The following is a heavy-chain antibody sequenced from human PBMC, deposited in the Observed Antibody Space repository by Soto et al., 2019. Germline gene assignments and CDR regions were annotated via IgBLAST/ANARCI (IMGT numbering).Heavy chain of an antibody. CDR3: ARDSGYGSASAVNHYLDY. J-gene: IGHJ4*02. D-gene: IGHD3-10*01. Sequence: EVQLVESGGGLVQPGGSLRLSCAASVCAFGKYWMSWVRQVPGKWLEWLGTIKRDASEKKYVDSGRGRFTMSGDNAKNSLYLQMASLRGEDTAGYDCARDSGYGSASAVNHYLDYWGQGTLVIVSS. CDR2: IKRDASEK. CDR1: VCAFGKYW. V-gene: IGHV3-7*01.